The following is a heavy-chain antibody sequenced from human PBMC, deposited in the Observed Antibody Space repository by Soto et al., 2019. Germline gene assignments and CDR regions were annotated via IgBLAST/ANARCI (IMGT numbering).Heavy chain of an antibody. J-gene: IGHJ5*02. CDR3: AREGQGGYYGSGRNWFDP. D-gene: IGHD3-10*01. CDR2: INHSGST. V-gene: IGHV4-34*01. CDR1: GGSFSGYY. Sequence: SSETLSLTCAVYGGSFSGYYWSWIRQPPGKGLELIGEINHSGSTNYNPSLKSRVTISVDTSKNLFSLKLSSVTAADTAVYYCAREGQGGYYGSGRNWFDPWGQGTLVTVSS.